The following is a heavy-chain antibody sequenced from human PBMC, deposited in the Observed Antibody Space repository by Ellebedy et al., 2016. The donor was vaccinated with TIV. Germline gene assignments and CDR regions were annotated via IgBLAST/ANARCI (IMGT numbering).Heavy chain of an antibody. Sequence: GESLKISXAASGLTFSNYAMSWVRQALGKGLEWVSAITGIGTSTYYADSVKGRFTISRDNSKNTLSLQMNSLRADDTAIYYCAKPMGPGGRFDAFDIWGQGTLVTVSS. CDR3: AKPMGPGGRFDAFDI. J-gene: IGHJ3*02. CDR1: GLTFSNYA. D-gene: IGHD3-16*01. CDR2: ITGIGTST. V-gene: IGHV3-23*01.